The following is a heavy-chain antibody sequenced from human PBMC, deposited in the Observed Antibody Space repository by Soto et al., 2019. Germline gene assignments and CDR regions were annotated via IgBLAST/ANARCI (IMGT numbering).Heavy chain of an antibody. V-gene: IGHV4-30-4*01. D-gene: IGHD3-22*01. CDR2: IYYSGST. J-gene: IGHJ4*02. CDR3: ARVRDSSGHFDY. CDR1: GGSISSGDYY. Sequence: SETLSLTCTVSGGSISSGDYYWSWIRQPPGKGLEWIGYIYYSGSTYYNPSLKSRVTISVDTSKNQFSLKLSSVTAADTAVYYCARVRDSSGHFDYWGQGTLVTVSS.